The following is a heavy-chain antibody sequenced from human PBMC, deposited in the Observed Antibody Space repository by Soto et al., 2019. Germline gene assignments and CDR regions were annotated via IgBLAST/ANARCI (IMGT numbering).Heavy chain of an antibody. CDR2: IYDSGST. CDR1: GGSISSYY. Sequence: SETLSLTCTVSGGSISSYYWSWIRQPPGKGLEWIGYIYDSGSTNYNPSLKSRVTISVDTSKNQFSLRLSSVTAADTAVYYCARHEGYKIDYWGQGTLVTVSS. J-gene: IGHJ4*02. CDR3: ARHEGYKIDY. D-gene: IGHD5-18*01. V-gene: IGHV4-59*08.